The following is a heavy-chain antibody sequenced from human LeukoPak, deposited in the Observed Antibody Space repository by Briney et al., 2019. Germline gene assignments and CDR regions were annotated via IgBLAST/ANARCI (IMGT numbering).Heavy chain of an antibody. D-gene: IGHD6-13*01. Sequence: GGSLRLSCGASGFTFSSYAMVWVRQAPGKGLEWVSGISDSGGSRHYADSVKGRFTISRDNSKNTLYLQVNSLRAEDTAVYFCAKGPKKQMVGSRGYYFDFWGQGALVTVSS. V-gene: IGHV3-23*01. CDR2: ISDSGGSR. J-gene: IGHJ4*02. CDR1: GFTFSSYA. CDR3: AKGPKKQMVGSRGYYFDF.